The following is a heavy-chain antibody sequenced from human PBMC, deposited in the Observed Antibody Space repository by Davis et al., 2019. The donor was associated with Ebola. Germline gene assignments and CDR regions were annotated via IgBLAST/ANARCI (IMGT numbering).Heavy chain of an antibody. CDR1: GGSISSYY. CDR2: IYYSGST. CDR3: ARWRRITIFGVPTDWFDP. J-gene: IGHJ5*02. D-gene: IGHD3-3*01. V-gene: IGHV4-59*01. Sequence: PSETLSLTCTVSGGSISSYYWSWIRQPPGKGLEWIGYIYYSGSTNYNPSLKSRVTISVDTSKNQFSLKLSSVTAADTAVYYCARWRRITIFGVPTDWFDPWGQGTLVTVSS.